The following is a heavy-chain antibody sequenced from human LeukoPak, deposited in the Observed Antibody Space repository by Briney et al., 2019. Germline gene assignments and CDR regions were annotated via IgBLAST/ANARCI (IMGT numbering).Heavy chain of an antibody. V-gene: IGHV1-2*02. D-gene: IGHD6-6*01. J-gene: IGHJ4*02. CDR2: INPNSGGT. CDR3: AREVGYSSSAHFDY. CDR1: GYTFTGYY. Sequence: GASVKVSCKASGYTFTGYYMHWVRQAPGQGLEWMGWINPNSGGTNYAQKFQGRVTMTRDTSISTAYMELSRLRPDDTAVYYCAREVGYSSSAHFDYWGQGTLVTVSS.